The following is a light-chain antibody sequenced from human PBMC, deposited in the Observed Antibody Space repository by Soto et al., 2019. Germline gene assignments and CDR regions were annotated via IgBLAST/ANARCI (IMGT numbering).Light chain of an antibody. Sequence: EIVLTQSPATLSLSPGGRATLSFRASQNINRYLAWYHQKPGQAPRLLIYGASTRATGIPARFSGSGSGTEFTLIISSLQSEDSAVYYCQQYNSWLWTFGQGTKVDIK. J-gene: IGKJ1*01. CDR3: QQYNSWLWT. CDR2: GAS. CDR1: QNINRY. V-gene: IGKV3-15*01.